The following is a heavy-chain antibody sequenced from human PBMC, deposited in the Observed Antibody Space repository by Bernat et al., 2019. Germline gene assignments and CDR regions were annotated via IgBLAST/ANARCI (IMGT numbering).Heavy chain of an antibody. V-gene: IGHV4-34*01. Sequence: QVQLQQWGAGLLKPSETLSLTCAVYVESFSGHYWSWIRQPPGKGLEWIGEINHGGSTNYNPSLKSRVTMSVDTSKNQFSLKLSSVTAADTAVYYCARGAAAGPRFDYGGQETHVTVSS. CDR3: ARGAAAGPRFDY. D-gene: IGHD6-13*01. J-gene: IGHJ4*02. CDR2: INHGGST. CDR1: VESFSGHY.